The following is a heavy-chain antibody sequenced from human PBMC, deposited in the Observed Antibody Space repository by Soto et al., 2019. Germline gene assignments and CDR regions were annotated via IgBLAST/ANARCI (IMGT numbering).Heavy chain of an antibody. CDR1: GGSFSSYY. Sequence: SETLSLTCAVYGGSFSSYYWGWIRQPPGKGLEWIGSIYYSGSTYYNPSLKSRVTISVDTSKNQFSLKLSSVTAADTAVYYCARPYGDYVEYFDYWGQGTLVTVSS. D-gene: IGHD4-17*01. V-gene: IGHV4-39*01. CDR2: IYYSGST. CDR3: ARPYGDYVEYFDY. J-gene: IGHJ4*02.